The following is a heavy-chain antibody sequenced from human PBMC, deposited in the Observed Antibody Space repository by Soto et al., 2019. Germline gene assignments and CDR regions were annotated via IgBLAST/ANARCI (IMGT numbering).Heavy chain of an antibody. CDR1: GFTFSSYG. CDR2: ISYDGSNK. Sequence: QVQLVESGGGVVQPGRSLRLSYAASGFTFSSYGMQWVRQAPGKGLEWVAVISYDGSNKYYADSVKGRFTISRDNSKNTLYLQMTSLRAEDTAVYYCAKDRSGSLDYWGQGTLVTVSS. D-gene: IGHD1-26*01. J-gene: IGHJ4*02. V-gene: IGHV3-30*18. CDR3: AKDRSGSLDY.